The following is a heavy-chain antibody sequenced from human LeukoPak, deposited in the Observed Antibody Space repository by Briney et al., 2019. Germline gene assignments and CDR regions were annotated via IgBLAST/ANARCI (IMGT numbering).Heavy chain of an antibody. J-gene: IGHJ3*02. CDR3: ASLLYGSGSYYRAFDI. V-gene: IGHV4-59*01. D-gene: IGHD3-10*01. CDR1: GGSISSYS. Sequence: PSETLSLTCTVSGGSISSYSWSWIRQPPGKGLEWIGYIYYSGSTNYNPSLKSRVTISVDTSKNQFSLKLSSVTAADTAMYYCASLLYGSGSYYRAFDIWGQGTMVTVSS. CDR2: IYYSGST.